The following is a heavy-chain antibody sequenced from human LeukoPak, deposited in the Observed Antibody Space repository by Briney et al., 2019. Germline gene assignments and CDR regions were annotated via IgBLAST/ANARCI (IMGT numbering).Heavy chain of an antibody. CDR2: INHSGST. Sequence: SETLSLTCAVYGGSFSGYYWSWIRQPPGKGLEWIGEINHSGSTNYNPSLKSRVTISVDTSKNQFSLKLSSVTAADTAVYYCAKGGLDFGGTVYMDVWGKGTTVTIS. D-gene: IGHD3-10*01. CDR3: AKGGLDFGGTVYMDV. CDR1: GGSFSGYY. J-gene: IGHJ6*03. V-gene: IGHV4-34*01.